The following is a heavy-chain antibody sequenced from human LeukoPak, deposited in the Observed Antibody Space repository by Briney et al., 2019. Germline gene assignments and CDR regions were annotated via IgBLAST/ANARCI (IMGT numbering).Heavy chain of an antibody. CDR2: IYSSGST. V-gene: IGHV4-4*07. D-gene: IGHD2-2*01. J-gene: IGHJ4*02. CDR1: GGSISSYY. CDR3: ARGGISTSLDY. Sequence: SETLSLTRTVSGGSISSYYWSWIRQPAGKGLEWIGRIYSSGSTNYNPSLKSRVTMSGDTSKNQISLKLSSVTAADTAVYYCARGGISTSLDYWGQGTLVTVSS.